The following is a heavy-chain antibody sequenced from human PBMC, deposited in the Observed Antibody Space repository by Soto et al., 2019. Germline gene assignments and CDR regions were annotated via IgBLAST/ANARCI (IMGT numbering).Heavy chain of an antibody. CDR2: INPNSGGT. CDR1: GYTFTGYY. V-gene: IGHV1-2*02. Sequence: ASVKVSCKASGYTFTGYYMHWVRQAPGQGLEWMGWINPNSGGTNYAQKFQGRVTMTRDTSISTAYMELSRLRSDDTAVYYCAIDIVATGYYYYGMDVWGQGTTVTV. J-gene: IGHJ6*02. D-gene: IGHD5-12*01. CDR3: AIDIVATGYYYYGMDV.